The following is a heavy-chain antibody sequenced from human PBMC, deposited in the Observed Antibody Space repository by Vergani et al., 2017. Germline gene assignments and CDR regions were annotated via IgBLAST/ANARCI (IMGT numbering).Heavy chain of an antibody. J-gene: IGHJ3*02. V-gene: IGHV1-24*01. CDR3: ATAGLDILTGYSPARAAFDI. D-gene: IGHD3-9*01. Sequence: QVQLVQSGAEVKKPGASVKVSCKVSGYTLTELSMHWVRQAPGKGLEWMGGFDPEDGETIYAQKFQGRVTMTEDTSTDTAYMELSSLRSEDTAVYYCATAGLDILTGYSPARAAFDIWGQGTMVTVAS. CDR1: GYTLTELS. CDR2: FDPEDGET.